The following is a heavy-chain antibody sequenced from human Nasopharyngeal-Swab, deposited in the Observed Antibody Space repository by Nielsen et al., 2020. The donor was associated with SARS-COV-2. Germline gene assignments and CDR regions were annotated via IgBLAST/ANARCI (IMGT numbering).Heavy chain of an antibody. D-gene: IGHD2-2*02. CDR2: ISGSGGST. Sequence: GAALKISCAASGSTFSSYAMSWVRQAPRKGLEWVSAISGSGGSTYYADSVKGRFTISRDNSKNTLYLQMNSLRAEDTAVYYCAKGYCSSASCYNVFDYWGQGTLVTVSS. V-gene: IGHV3-23*01. CDR3: AKGYCSSASCYNVFDY. J-gene: IGHJ4*02. CDR1: GSTFSSYA.